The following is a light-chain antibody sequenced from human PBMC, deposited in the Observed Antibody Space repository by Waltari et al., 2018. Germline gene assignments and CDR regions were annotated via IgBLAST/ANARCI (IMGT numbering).Light chain of an antibody. V-gene: IGLV1-47*01. CDR2: RNN. J-gene: IGLJ2*01. Sequence: QSVLTQPPSASGTPGQRVIISCSGSISNIGANHVYWYQQLPGTAPKLLSYRNNQRPSGVPDRFSGSKSGTSASLAISGLRSEDEAHYHCAAWDDSLSGVVFGGGTKLTVL. CDR3: AAWDDSLSGVV. CDR1: ISNIGANH.